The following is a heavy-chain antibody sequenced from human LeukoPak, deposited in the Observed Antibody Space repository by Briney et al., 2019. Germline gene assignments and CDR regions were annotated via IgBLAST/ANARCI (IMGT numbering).Heavy chain of an antibody. Sequence: GESLKISCKGSGYSFTSYWISWVRQLPGKGLEWMGRIDPSDSYTNYSPSFQGHVTISADKSISTAYLQWSSLKASDTAMYYCASGYDDSYGMDVWGKGTTVTVSS. CDR3: ASGYDDSYGMDV. J-gene: IGHJ6*04. D-gene: IGHD5-12*01. CDR1: GYSFTSYW. V-gene: IGHV5-10-1*01. CDR2: IDPSDSYT.